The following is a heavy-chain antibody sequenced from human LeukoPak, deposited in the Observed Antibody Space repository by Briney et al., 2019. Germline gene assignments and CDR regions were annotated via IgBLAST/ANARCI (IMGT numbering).Heavy chain of an antibody. V-gene: IGHV4-31*03. D-gene: IGHD3-10*01. J-gene: IGHJ6*02. CDR2: IYYSGST. CDR3: ARILGFGELCYGMDV. Sequence: SQTLSLTCTVSSGSISSGGYYWSWIRQHPGKGLEWIGYIYYSGSTYYNPSLKSRVTISVDTSKNQFSLKLSSVTAADTAVYYCARILGFGELCYGMDVWGQGTTVTVSS. CDR1: SGSISSGGYY.